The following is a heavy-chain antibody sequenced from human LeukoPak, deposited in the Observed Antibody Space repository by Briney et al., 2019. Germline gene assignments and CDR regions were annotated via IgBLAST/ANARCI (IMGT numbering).Heavy chain of an antibody. J-gene: IGHJ4*02. D-gene: IGHD3-16*02. CDR2: IKQDGSEK. V-gene: IGHV3-7*03. CDR3: AKDLLNVVWGSYRPPSYYFDY. Sequence: GGSLRLSCAASGFTFSSHWMSWVRQAPGKGPEWVANIKQDGSEKNYVDSVKGRFTISRDNAKNLVHLQMNSLRAEDTAVYYCAKDLLNVVWGSYRPPSYYFDYWGQGTLVTVSS. CDR1: GFTFSSHW.